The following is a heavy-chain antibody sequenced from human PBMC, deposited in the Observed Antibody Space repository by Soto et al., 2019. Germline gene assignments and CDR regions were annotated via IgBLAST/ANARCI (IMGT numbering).Heavy chain of an antibody. CDR3: ALYDFWSGKRNWFDP. CDR1: GCTFTSYY. V-gene: IGHV1-46*01. D-gene: IGHD3-3*01. Sequence: VASVKVSCKASGCTFTSYYMHWVRQAPGQGLEWMGIINPSGGSTSYAQKFQGRVTMTRDTSTSTVYMELSSLRSEDTAVYYCALYDFWSGKRNWFDPWGQGTLVTVSS. CDR2: INPSGGST. J-gene: IGHJ5*02.